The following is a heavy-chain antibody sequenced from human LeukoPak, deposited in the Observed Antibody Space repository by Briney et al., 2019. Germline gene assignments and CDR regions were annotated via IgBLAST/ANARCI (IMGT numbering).Heavy chain of an antibody. CDR1: GFTFSDYY. V-gene: IGHV3-11*01. D-gene: IGHD6-13*01. J-gene: IGHJ6*03. Sequence: GGSLRLSCAASGFTFSDYYMSWIRQAPGKGLEWVSYISSSGSTIYYADSVKGRFTISRDNVKNSLYLQMNSLRAEDTAVYYCARGASSSWYYMDVWGKGTTVTVSS. CDR2: ISSSGSTI. CDR3: ARGASSSWYYMDV.